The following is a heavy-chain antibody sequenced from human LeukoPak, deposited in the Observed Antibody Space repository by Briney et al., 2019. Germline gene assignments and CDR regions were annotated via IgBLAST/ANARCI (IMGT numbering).Heavy chain of an antibody. Sequence: KPGRSLRLSCAASGFSFSSSWMSGVRQAPGRGLEWLSYISSSSSYTKYADSVTGRFTISRDTAKNSLYLQTNRLRAEDTAVTYCARVVGVGDYWGQGTLVTVSS. J-gene: IGHJ4*02. D-gene: IGHD3-10*01. V-gene: IGHV3-11*05. CDR2: ISSSSSYT. CDR3: ARVVGVGDY. CDR1: GFSFSSSW.